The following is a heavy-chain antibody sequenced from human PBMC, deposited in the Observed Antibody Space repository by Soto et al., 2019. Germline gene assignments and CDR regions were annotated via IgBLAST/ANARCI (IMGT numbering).Heavy chain of an antibody. Sequence: ASVKVSCKASGYTFTSYDINWVRQATGQGLEWMGWMNPNSGNTGYAQKFQGRVTMTRNTSISTAYMELSGLRSEDTAVYYCARGGYCSSTSCYDYYYYYMDVWGKGTTVTSP. CDR2: MNPNSGNT. CDR1: GYTFTSYD. J-gene: IGHJ6*03. CDR3: ARGGYCSSTSCYDYYYYYMDV. D-gene: IGHD2-2*01. V-gene: IGHV1-8*01.